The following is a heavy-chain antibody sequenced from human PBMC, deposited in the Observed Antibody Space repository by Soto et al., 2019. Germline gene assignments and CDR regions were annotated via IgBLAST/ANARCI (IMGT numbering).Heavy chain of an antibody. Sequence: ASVKVSCKAAGYTFTGYYMHWVRQAPGQGLEWMGWINPNSGGTNYAQKFQGWVTMTRDTSISTAYMELSRLRSDDTAVYYCARHNVGVVDATGWFDPWGQGTLVTVSS. CDR2: INPNSGGT. J-gene: IGHJ5*02. V-gene: IGHV1-2*04. D-gene: IGHD2-15*01. CDR1: GYTFTGYY. CDR3: ARHNVGVVDATGWFDP.